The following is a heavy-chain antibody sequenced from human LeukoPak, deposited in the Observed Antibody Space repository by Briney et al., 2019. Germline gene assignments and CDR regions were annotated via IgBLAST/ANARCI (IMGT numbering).Heavy chain of an antibody. CDR3: ARSPGRALAGNFDY. D-gene: IGHD6-19*01. CDR2: INPSGGST. V-gene: IGHV1-46*01. CDR1: GYTFTSYY. Sequence: ASVKVSCKASGYTFTSYYIHWVRQAPGQGLEWMGIINPSGGSTSYAQKFQGRVTMTRDTSTSTVYTELSSLRSEDTALYYCARSPGRALAGNFDYWGQGTLVTVSS. J-gene: IGHJ4*02.